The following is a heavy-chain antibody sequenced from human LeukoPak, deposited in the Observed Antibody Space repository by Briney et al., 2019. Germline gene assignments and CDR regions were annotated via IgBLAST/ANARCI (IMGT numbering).Heavy chain of an antibody. V-gene: IGHV3-33*08. D-gene: IGHD5-18*01. CDR3: ARDGPGVRIQLWLRFAFDI. Sequence: PGGSLRLSCAASGFTFSSYWMSWVRQAPGKGLEWVAVIWYDGSNKYYADSVKGRFTISRDNSKNTLYLQMNSLRAGDTAVYYCARDGPGVRIQLWLRFAFDIWGQGTMVTVSS. CDR2: IWYDGSNK. J-gene: IGHJ3*02. CDR1: GFTFSSYW.